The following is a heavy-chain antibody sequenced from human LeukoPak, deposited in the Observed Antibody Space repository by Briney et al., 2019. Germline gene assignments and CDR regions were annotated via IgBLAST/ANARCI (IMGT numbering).Heavy chain of an antibody. CDR1: GDSIGSSHYY. V-gene: IGHV4-39*01. Sequence: SETLPLTCTISGDSIGSSHYYWVWIRQRPGKGLEWVGSIYFDGSTYYNPALKSRVTIFSDTSKVQFSLKLSSVTATDTAVYYCARRSHCTGSSCPSVWGQGTTVTVSS. CDR3: ARRSHCTGSSCPSV. CDR2: IYFDGST. D-gene: IGHD2-15*01. J-gene: IGHJ6*02.